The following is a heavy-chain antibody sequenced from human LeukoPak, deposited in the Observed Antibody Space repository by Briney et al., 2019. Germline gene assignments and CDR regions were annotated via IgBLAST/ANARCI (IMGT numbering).Heavy chain of an antibody. Sequence: SETLSLTCTVSDSLSNYFWSWIRQSSGKGLEWIGYVHESGSTNYNPSLKSRVTISVDTSKNQFSLKVRSVTAADMAVYYCARHPGGNPAHRFDYWGQGILVTVSS. D-gene: IGHD4-23*01. CDR2: VHESGST. CDR3: ARHPGGNPAHRFDY. CDR1: DSLSNYF. V-gene: IGHV4-59*08. J-gene: IGHJ4*02.